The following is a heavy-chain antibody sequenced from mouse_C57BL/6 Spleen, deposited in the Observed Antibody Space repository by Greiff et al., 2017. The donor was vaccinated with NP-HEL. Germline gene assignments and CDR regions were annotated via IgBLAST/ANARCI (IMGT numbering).Heavy chain of an antibody. Sequence: VKLVESGAELVKPGASVKMSCKASGYTFTTYPIEWMKQNHGKSLEWIGNFHPYNDDTKYNEKFKGKATLTVEKSSSTVYLELSRLTSDDSAVYYCARGKGSGYGYAMDYWGQGTSVTVSS. J-gene: IGHJ4*01. CDR2: FHPYNDDT. V-gene: IGHV1-47*01. CDR1: GYTFTTYP. D-gene: IGHD3-2*02. CDR3: ARGKGSGYGYAMDY.